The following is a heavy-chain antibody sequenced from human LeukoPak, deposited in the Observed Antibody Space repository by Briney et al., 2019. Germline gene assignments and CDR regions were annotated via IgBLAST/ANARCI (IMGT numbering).Heavy chain of an antibody. CDR1: GFTFSSYA. CDR2: ISGGAIST. J-gene: IGHJ4*02. V-gene: IGHV3-23*01. D-gene: IGHD3-22*01. Sequence: GGSLRLSCAASGFTFSSYAMSWARQAPGKGLEWVSGISGGAISTYYADSVKGRFTISRDNSKNTLYLQMNSLRAEDTAAYYCAKSSSLVVITNFDYWGQGTLVTVSS. CDR3: AKSSSLVVITNFDY.